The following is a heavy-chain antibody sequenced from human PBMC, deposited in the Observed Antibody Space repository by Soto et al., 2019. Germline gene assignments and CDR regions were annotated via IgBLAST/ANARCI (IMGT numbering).Heavy chain of an antibody. CDR1: GYSFTSYD. J-gene: IGHJ5*02. Sequence: SVKVSCKASGYSFTSYDINWVLQATGQGLEWMGWMNPNSGNTGYAQKFQGRVTMTRNTSISTAYMELSSLRSEDTAVYYCARGRDQWLPLDNWFDPWGQGTLVTVSS. CDR2: MNPNSGNT. CDR3: ARGRDQWLPLDNWFDP. D-gene: IGHD6-19*01. V-gene: IGHV1-8*01.